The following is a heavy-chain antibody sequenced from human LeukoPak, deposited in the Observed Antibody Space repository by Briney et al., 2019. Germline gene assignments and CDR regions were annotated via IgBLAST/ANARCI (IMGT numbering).Heavy chain of an antibody. CDR1: GYTFTGYY. CDR3: ARDRRVVPASDAFDI. CDR2: INPSGGST. Sequence: ASVKVSCKASGYTFTGYYMHWVRQAPGQGLEWMGIINPSGGSTSYAQKFQGRVTMTRDTSTSTVYMELSSLRSEDTAVYYCARDRRVVPASDAFDIWGQGTMVTVSS. J-gene: IGHJ3*02. V-gene: IGHV1-46*01. D-gene: IGHD2-2*01.